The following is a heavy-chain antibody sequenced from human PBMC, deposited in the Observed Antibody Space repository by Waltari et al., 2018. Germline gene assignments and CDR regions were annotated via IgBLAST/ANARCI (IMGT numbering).Heavy chain of an antibody. CDR3: AKDGQQLVRPLFDY. CDR2: IYSGGST. D-gene: IGHD6-6*01. J-gene: IGHJ4*02. CDR1: GFTFSSYA. Sequence: EVQLLESGGGLVQPGGSLRLSCAASGFTFSSYAMSWVRQAPGKGLEWVSVIYSGGSTYYADSVKGRFTISRDNSKNTLYLQMNSLRAEDTAVYYCAKDGQQLVRPLFDYWGQGTLVTVSS. V-gene: IGHV3-23*03.